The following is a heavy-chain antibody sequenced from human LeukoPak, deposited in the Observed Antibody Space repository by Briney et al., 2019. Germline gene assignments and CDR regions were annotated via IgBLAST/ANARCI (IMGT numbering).Heavy chain of an antibody. D-gene: IGHD4-17*01. Sequence: PSQTLSLTCTVSGGSISSGSFYWSWIRQPAGKGLEWIGRIYNSGHTRYNPSLKSRVTISVDTSKNKFSLKLSSVTAADTAVYYCARDLYGDDYFDYWGQGTLVTVSS. CDR1: GGSISSGSFY. J-gene: IGHJ4*02. CDR3: ARDLYGDDYFDY. CDR2: IYNSGHT. V-gene: IGHV4-61*02.